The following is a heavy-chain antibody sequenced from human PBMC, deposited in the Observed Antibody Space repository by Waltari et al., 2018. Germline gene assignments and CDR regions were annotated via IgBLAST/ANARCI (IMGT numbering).Heavy chain of an antibody. CDR1: GFTFRNYA. J-gene: IGHJ3*01. Sequence: EVQLVESGGELVQPGRSLRRSCTGSGFTFRNYAINWVRQAPGKGLEWVGFIRSNDYTGGTSFAASVGGRFTISRDDSKRTAYLQMNALQTDDSATYYCTREDDGNDSGAFDLWGQGTLVTVSS. CDR2: IRSNDYTGGT. CDR3: TREDDGNDSGAFDL. V-gene: IGHV3-49*04. D-gene: IGHD5-12*01.